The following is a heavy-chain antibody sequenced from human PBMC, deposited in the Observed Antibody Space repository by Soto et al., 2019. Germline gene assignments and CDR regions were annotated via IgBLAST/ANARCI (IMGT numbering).Heavy chain of an antibody. CDR2: FDPEDGET. Sequence: KKRGASVKVSCKASGYTSTSYGISWVRQAPGQGLEWMGGFDPEDGETIYAQKFQGRVTMTEDTSTDTAYMELSSLRSEDTAVYYCATELRGYKVAAATYWGQRTLVTVSS. CDR1: GYTSTSYG. D-gene: IGHD2-15*01. J-gene: IGHJ4*02. V-gene: IGHV1-24*01. CDR3: ATELRGYKVAAATY.